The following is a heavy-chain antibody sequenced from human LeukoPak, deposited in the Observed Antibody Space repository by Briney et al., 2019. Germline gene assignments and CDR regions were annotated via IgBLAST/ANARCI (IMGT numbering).Heavy chain of an antibody. CDR3: AREWYYCSSTRCYFYYGMDV. CDR1: GGCISSSNW. J-gene: IGHJ6*04. CDR2: IYHSGST. D-gene: IGHD2-2*01. V-gene: IGHV4-4*02. Sequence: SETLSLTCAVSGGCISSSNWWSWVRQPPGKGLEWIGEIYHSGSTNYNPSLKSRVTISVDKSKNQFSLKLSSVTAADTAVYYCAREWYYCSSTRCYFYYGMDVWGKGTTVTVSS.